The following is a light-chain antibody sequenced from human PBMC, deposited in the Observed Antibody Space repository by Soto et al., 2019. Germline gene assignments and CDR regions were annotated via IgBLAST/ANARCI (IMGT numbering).Light chain of an antibody. CDR1: QSVRSSY. J-gene: IGKJ2*01. V-gene: IGKV3-20*01. CDR2: GAS. CDR3: QQYGRSPGT. Sequence: EIVLTQSPGTLSLSPGERATLSCRASQSVRSSYLAWYQQKPGQAPRLLIYGASSRATGIPDRFRGSGSGTDFTLTISSLEPEDFAVYYCQQYGRSPGTFGQGTKLEIK.